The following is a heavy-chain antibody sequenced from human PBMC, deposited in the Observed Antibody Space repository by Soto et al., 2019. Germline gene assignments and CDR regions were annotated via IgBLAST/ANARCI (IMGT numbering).Heavy chain of an antibody. CDR2: ISAYNGNT. J-gene: IGHJ4*02. Sequence: ASVKVSCKASGYTFTSYGISWVRQAPGQGLEWMGWISAYNGNTNYAQKLQGRVTMTTDTSTRTAYMELRSLRADDTXXYYXARDVEEPEDTAKDNSYWGQXTXVTVSS. CDR3: ARDVEEPEDTAKDNSY. D-gene: IGHD5-18*01. CDR1: GYTFTSYG. V-gene: IGHV1-18*01.